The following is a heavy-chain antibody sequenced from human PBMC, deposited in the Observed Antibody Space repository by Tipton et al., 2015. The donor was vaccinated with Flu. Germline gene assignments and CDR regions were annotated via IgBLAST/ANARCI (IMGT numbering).Heavy chain of an antibody. Sequence: TLSLTCTVSGDSISNYYWGWIRQPAGKGLQWIGRIYTSGSTDYNPSLKGRVTMSVDTSRNQFSLRLSSVTAADTAVYYCARGATRRPFSGYDYTGYWGQGTLVTVSS. V-gene: IGHV4-4*07. CDR1: GDSISNYY. CDR2: IYTSGST. CDR3: ARGATRRPFSGYDYTGY. J-gene: IGHJ4*02. D-gene: IGHD5-12*01.